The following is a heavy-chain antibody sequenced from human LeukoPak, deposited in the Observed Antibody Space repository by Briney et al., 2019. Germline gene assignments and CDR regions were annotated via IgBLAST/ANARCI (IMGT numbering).Heavy chain of an antibody. CDR3: ARRAYNWGAFDI. CDR2: ISPSDTDT. Sequence: GGPLRLSCAASAFTFTNYAMNWVRQAPGKGLEWVSTISPSDTDTYYADSVKGRFTISRDISKDTLYLHMNSLRAEDTAVYYCARRAYNWGAFDIWGQGTMVTVSS. D-gene: IGHD5-24*01. CDR1: AFTFTNYA. V-gene: IGHV3-23*01. J-gene: IGHJ3*02.